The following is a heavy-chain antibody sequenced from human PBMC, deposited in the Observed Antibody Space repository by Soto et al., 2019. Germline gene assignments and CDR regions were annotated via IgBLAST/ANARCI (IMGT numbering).Heavy chain of an antibody. Sequence: EVQLLESGGGLVQPGGSLRLSCAASGFTFSSYGMSWVRQAPGKGPEWVSGISSSGGSTYYADSVKGRFTISRDNSENTLFLQMNSVRAEDTAVYKCARGSYGDFLFDYWGQGTLVTVSS. J-gene: IGHJ4*02. CDR3: ARGSYGDFLFDY. CDR2: ISSSGGST. CDR1: GFTFSSYG. D-gene: IGHD4-17*01. V-gene: IGHV3-23*01.